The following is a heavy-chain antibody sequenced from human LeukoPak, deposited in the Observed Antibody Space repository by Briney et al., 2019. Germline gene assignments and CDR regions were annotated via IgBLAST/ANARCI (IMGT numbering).Heavy chain of an antibody. CDR3: ARVAAGIGFFQH. CDR1: GYSISSGYY. V-gene: IGHV4-38-2*02. CDR2: IHHSGST. J-gene: IGHJ1*01. D-gene: IGHD6-13*01. Sequence: ASETLSLTCIVSGYSISSGYYWGWIRQPPGKGLEWIGSIHHSGSTYYNPSLKSRVTISVDTSKNQLSLKLNSVTAAGTAVYYCARVAAGIGFFQHWGQGTLVTVSS.